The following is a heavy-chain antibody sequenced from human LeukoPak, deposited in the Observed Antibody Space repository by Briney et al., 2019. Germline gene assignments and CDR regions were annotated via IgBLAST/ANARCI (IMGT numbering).Heavy chain of an antibody. V-gene: IGHV3-48*03. CDR3: AKALVGRSAYYFDY. J-gene: IGHJ4*02. CDR2: ISSSGSTI. CDR1: GFTFSSYE. D-gene: IGHD1-26*01. Sequence: PGGSLRLSCAASGFTFSSYEMNWVRQAPGKGLEWVSYISSSGSTIYYADSVKGRFTISRDNAKNSLYLQMNSLRAEDTAVYYCAKALVGRSAYYFDYWGQGTLVTVSS.